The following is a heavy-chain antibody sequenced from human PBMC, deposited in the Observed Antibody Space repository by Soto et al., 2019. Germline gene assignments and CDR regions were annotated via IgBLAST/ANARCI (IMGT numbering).Heavy chain of an antibody. CDR2: IYWNDDK. J-gene: IGHJ4*02. D-gene: IGHD6-19*01. CDR1: GFSLSTIGVG. V-gene: IGHV2-5*01. CDR3: AHSSSSGWDYDY. Sequence: QITLKESGPTLVKPTQTLTLTCTFSGFSLSTIGVGVGWIRQPPGKALEWLALIYWNDDKRYSPSLKSRLTITKDTAKNQVVLKMTNMDPVDTSTYYCAHSSSSGWDYDYWGQGTLVTVSS.